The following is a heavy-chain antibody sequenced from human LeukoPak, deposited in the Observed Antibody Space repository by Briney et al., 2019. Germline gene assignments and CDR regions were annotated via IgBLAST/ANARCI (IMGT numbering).Heavy chain of an antibody. V-gene: IGHV7-4-1*02. D-gene: IGHD1-7*01. CDR1: GYTLTNYP. CDR3: ARDFWNYWLGDSDY. CDR2: INTNTGNP. J-gene: IGHJ4*02. Sequence: ASVKVSCKASGYTLTNYPMNWVRQAPGQGLEWMGWINTNTGNPTYAQGFTGRFVFSLDTSVSTAYLQISSLKAEDTAVYYCARDFWNYWLGDSDYWGQGTLVTVSS.